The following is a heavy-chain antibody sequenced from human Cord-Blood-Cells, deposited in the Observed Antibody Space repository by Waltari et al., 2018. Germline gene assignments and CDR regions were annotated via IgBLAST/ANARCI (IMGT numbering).Heavy chain of an antibody. Sequence: QVQLVQSGAEVKKPGSSVKVSCKASGGTFSSYAISWVRQAPGQGLEGMGGIFPIFGTANYAQKCQGRVTITADESTSTAYMELSSLRSEDTAVYYCARDSSSSWYGARWFDPWGQGTLVTVSS. CDR3: ARDSSSSWYGARWFDP. CDR2: IFPIFGTA. V-gene: IGHV1-69*01. D-gene: IGHD6-13*01. J-gene: IGHJ5*02. CDR1: GGTFSSYA.